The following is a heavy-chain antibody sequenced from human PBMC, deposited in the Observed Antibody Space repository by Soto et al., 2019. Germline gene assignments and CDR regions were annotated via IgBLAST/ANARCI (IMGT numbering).Heavy chain of an antibody. CDR1: GYTFSGFF. CDR2: INPNSGDT. CDR3: ARVKNYYDSSGTFDF. Sequence: ASVKVSCKASGYTFSGFFLHWVRQAPGQGLERMGWINPNSGDTNYAQNFQGRVTMTRDTSISTAYMELSRLTSDDTAVYYCARVKNYYDSSGTFDFWGQGTLVTVSS. V-gene: IGHV1-2*02. D-gene: IGHD3-22*01. J-gene: IGHJ4*02.